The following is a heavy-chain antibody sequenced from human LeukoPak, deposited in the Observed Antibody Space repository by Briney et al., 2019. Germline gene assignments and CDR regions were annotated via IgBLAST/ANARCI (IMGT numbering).Heavy chain of an antibody. V-gene: IGHV3-23*01. J-gene: IGHJ4*02. CDR3: AKVRRYSSGWYDLFDY. CDR1: GFTFSSYA. Sequence: PGGSLRLSCAASGFTFSSYAMSWVRQAPGKGLEWVSAISGSGGRTYYADSVKGRFTISRDNSKNTLYLQMNSLRAEDTAVYYCAKVRRYSSGWYDLFDYWGQGTLVTVSS. CDR2: ISGSGGRT. D-gene: IGHD6-19*01.